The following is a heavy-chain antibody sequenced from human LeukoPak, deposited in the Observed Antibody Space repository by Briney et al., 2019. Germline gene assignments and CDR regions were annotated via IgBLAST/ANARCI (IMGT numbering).Heavy chain of an antibody. CDR3: ARGSVTTLPDLDP. V-gene: IGHV1-2*02. Sequence: ASVKVSCKASGYTFTGYYMHWVRQAPGQGLEWMGWINPNSGGTSYAQKFQGRVTMTRDTSISTAYIELSRLRSDDTAVYYCARGSVTTLPDLDPWGQGTLVTVSS. D-gene: IGHD4-17*01. CDR1: GYTFTGYY. J-gene: IGHJ5*02. CDR2: INPNSGGT.